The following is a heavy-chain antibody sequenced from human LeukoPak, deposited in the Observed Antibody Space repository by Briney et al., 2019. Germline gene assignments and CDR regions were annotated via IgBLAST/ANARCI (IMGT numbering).Heavy chain of an antibody. Sequence: GGSLRLSCAASGFTFSNAWMSWVRQAPGKGLEWVGRIKSKTDGGTTDYAAPVKGRFTISRDDSKNTLYLQMNSLKTEDTAVYYCTTDPFYYYDSSGYYPFDYWGQGTLVTVSS. CDR1: GFTFSNAW. J-gene: IGHJ4*02. V-gene: IGHV3-15*01. CDR3: TTDPFYYYDSSGYYPFDY. CDR2: IKSKTDGGTT. D-gene: IGHD3-22*01.